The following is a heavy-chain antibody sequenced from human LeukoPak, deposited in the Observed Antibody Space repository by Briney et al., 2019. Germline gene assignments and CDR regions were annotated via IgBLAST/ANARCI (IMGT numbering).Heavy chain of an antibody. J-gene: IGHJ4*02. D-gene: IGHD5-18*01. CDR3: ARGIQLWLVNLGRRIFDY. Sequence: VASVKVSCKASGYTFTSYGISWVRQAPGQVLEWMGWISAYNGNTNYAQKLQGRVTMTTDTSTSTAYMELRSLRSDDTAVYYCARGIQLWLVNLGRRIFDYWGQGTLVTVSS. V-gene: IGHV1-18*01. CDR2: ISAYNGNT. CDR1: GYTFTSYG.